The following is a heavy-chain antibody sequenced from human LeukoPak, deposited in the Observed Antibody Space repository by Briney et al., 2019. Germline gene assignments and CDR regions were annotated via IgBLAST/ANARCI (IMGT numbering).Heavy chain of an antibody. J-gene: IGHJ5*02. Sequence: PGRSLRLSCAASVFTFSSYGMHWVRQAPGKGLEWVAVISYDGSNKYYADSVKGRFTISRDNSKNTLYLQMNSLRAEDTAVYYCAKDSEMNYDFWSGYYNWFDPWGQGTLVTVSS. D-gene: IGHD3-3*01. V-gene: IGHV3-30*18. CDR3: AKDSEMNYDFWSGYYNWFDP. CDR2: ISYDGSNK. CDR1: VFTFSSYG.